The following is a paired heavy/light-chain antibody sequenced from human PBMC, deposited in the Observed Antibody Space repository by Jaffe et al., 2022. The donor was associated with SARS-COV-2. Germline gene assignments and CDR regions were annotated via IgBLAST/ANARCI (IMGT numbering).Light chain of an antibody. CDR2: LSS. V-gene: IGKV2-28*01. Sequence: DIVMTQSPLSLPVTPGEPASISCRSSQSLLHSNGYNYLEWSLQKPGQSPQLVIYLSSNRASGVPDRFSGSGSGTDFTLNISRVEAEDVGVYYCMQALQTPPTFGQGTKLEIK. J-gene: IGKJ2*01. CDR3: MQALQTPPT. CDR1: QSLLHSNGYNY.
Heavy chain of an antibody. CDR3: VRDLKVDWHYYYYYGMEV. V-gene: IGHV3-30*03. Sequence: QVQLVESGGGVVQPGRSLRLSCAASGFIFTDYGMHWVRQAPGKGLEWVAFISDDGISKDNVDSLKGRFTISRDNSKNTLYLQMNSLRVEDTAVYYCVRDLKVDWHYYYYYGMEVWGQGTTVTVSS. J-gene: IGHJ6*02. D-gene: IGHD3-9*01. CDR2: ISDDGISK. CDR1: GFIFTDYG.